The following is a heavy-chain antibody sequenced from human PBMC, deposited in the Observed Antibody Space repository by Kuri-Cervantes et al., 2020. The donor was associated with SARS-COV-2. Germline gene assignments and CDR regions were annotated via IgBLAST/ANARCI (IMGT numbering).Heavy chain of an antibody. CDR2: IHHSGDT. V-gene: IGHV4-4*02. D-gene: IGHD4-11*01. CDR1: GGSLTITNW. Sequence: GSLRLPCAVSGGSLTITNWWSWVRQPPGEGPEWIGEIHHSGDTSYNSSLKSRVTISLDKSKNQFSLKLNSVTAADTAVYYCANLGPGGHAYSFLDYWGQGTLVTVSS. J-gene: IGHJ4*02. CDR3: ANLGPGGHAYSFLDY.